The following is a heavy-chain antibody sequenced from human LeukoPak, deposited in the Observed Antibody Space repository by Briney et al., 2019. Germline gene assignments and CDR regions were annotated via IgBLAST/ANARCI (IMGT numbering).Heavy chain of an antibody. CDR1: GFIFSSYW. CDR2: ISSDGSST. V-gene: IGHV3-74*01. Sequence: GGSLRLSCAASGFIFSSYWVHWVRQAPGKGLLWVSRISSDGSSTTYAESVNGRFTISRDNAENSLYLQMNSLRAEDTAVYYCARVRASLDYWGQGTLVTVSS. CDR3: ARVRASLDY. D-gene: IGHD3-10*01. J-gene: IGHJ4*02.